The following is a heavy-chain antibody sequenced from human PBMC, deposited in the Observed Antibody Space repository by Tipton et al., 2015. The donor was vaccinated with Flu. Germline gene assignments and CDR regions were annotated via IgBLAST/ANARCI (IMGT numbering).Heavy chain of an antibody. CDR2: IYYSGST. D-gene: IGHD3-3*01. Sequence: TLSLTCTVSGGSISSFYWSWIRQPPEKGLEWIGYIYYSGSTNYNPSLKSRVTISVDTSKNQFSLKLTSVTAADTAVYYCARGDLSNYYYYGMDVWGQGTTVTVSS. V-gene: IGHV4-59*12. CDR1: GGSISSFY. CDR3: ARGDLSNYYYYGMDV. J-gene: IGHJ6*02.